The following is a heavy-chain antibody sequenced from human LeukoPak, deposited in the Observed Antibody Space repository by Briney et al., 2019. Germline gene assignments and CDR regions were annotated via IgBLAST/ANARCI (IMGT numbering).Heavy chain of an antibody. CDR3: ARNDGYYDMLTGYRAFDM. J-gene: IGHJ3*02. CDR2: IYRSESS. CDR1: GVSISGYY. D-gene: IGHD3-9*01. Sequence: SETLSPTCSVSGVSISGYYWSWIRQPPGNQLEWIGYIYRSESSNYNPSLKSRVTISVDTSKNQLSLKLSSVTAADTAVYFCARNDGYYDMLTGYRAFDMWGPGTMVTVSS. V-gene: IGHV4-59*01.